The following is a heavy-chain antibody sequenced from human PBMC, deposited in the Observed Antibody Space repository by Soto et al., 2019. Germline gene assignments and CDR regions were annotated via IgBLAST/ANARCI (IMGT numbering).Heavy chain of an antibody. Sequence: GGSMRLSCAASGFTFSSYWMHWVRQAPGKGLVWVSRINSDGSSTSYADSVKGRFTISRDNAKNTLYLQMNSLRAEDTAVYYCAVAVAGPTAIGYWGQGTLVTVSS. CDR2: INSDGSST. D-gene: IGHD6-19*01. CDR3: AVAVAGPTAIGY. V-gene: IGHV3-74*01. CDR1: GFTFSSYW. J-gene: IGHJ4*02.